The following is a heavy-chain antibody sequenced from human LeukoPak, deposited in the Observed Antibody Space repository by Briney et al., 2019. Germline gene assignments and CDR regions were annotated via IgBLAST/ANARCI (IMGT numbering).Heavy chain of an antibody. CDR3: AQGYCSSTSCRVEN. Sequence: GRSMRLSCAASRFTFDDYAMHWVRQAPGKGLGWVSGISRNRGSTDYADSVKGRFTISRDNAKNSLYLQMNSLRAEDIALYYTAQGYCSSTSCRVENWGDGALGTASS. V-gene: IGHV3-9*03. J-gene: IGHJ4*01. CDR2: ISRNRGST. CDR1: RFTFDDYA. D-gene: IGHD2-2*01.